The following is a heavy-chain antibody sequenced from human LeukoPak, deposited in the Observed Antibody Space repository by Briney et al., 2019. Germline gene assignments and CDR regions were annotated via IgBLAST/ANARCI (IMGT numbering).Heavy chain of an antibody. CDR3: ARELGSYYYFDY. V-gene: IGHV4-34*01. CDR1: GGSFSGYY. CDR2: INHSGST. Sequence: NPSETLSLTCAVYGGSFSGYYWSWIRQPPGKGLEWIGEINHSGSTNYNPSLKSRVTISVDTSKNQFSLKLSSVTSADTAVYYCARELGSYYYFDYWGQGTLVTVSS. J-gene: IGHJ4*02. D-gene: IGHD3-10*01.